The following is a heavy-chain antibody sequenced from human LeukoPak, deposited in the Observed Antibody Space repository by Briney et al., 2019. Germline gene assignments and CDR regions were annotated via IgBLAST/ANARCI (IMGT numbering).Heavy chain of an antibody. CDR2: INHSGST. V-gene: IGHV4-34*01. Sequence: PSETLSLTCAVYGGSFSGYYWSWIRQPPGKGLEWIGEINHSGSTNYNPSLKSRVTISVDTSKNQFSLKLGSVTAADTAVYYCARSDYGCFDYWGQGTLVTVSS. CDR1: GGSFSGYY. J-gene: IGHJ4*02. CDR3: ARSDYGCFDY. D-gene: IGHD4-17*01.